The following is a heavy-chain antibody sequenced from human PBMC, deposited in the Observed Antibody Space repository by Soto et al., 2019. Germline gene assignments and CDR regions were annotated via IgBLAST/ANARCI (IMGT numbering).Heavy chain of an antibody. CDR2: INHSGST. Sequence: SETLSLTCAAYGGSFSGYYWSWIRQPPGKGLEWIGEINHSGSTNYNPSLKSRVTISVDTSKNQFSLKLSSVTAADTAVYYCARSLTVTTAQNDYWGQGTLVTVSS. CDR1: GGSFSGYY. V-gene: IGHV4-34*01. CDR3: ARSLTVTTAQNDY. D-gene: IGHD4-17*01. J-gene: IGHJ4*02.